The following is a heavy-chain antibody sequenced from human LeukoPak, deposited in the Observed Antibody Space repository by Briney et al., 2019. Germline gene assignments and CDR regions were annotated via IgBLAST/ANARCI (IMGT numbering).Heavy chain of an antibody. CDR1: GFTFSSYA. Sequence: GGSLRLSCAASGFTFSSYAMHWVRQAPGKGLEWVAVISYDGSNKYYADSVKGRFTISRDNSKNTLYLQINSLRAEDTAVYYCARDPYRVVWPYYYDSSGYPLGAFDIWGQGTMVTVSS. J-gene: IGHJ3*02. CDR3: ARDPYRVVWPYYYDSSGYPLGAFDI. CDR2: ISYDGSNK. V-gene: IGHV3-30-3*01. D-gene: IGHD3-22*01.